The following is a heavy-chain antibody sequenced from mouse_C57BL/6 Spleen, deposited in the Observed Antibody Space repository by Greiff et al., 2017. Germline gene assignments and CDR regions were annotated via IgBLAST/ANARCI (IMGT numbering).Heavy chain of an antibody. V-gene: IGHV1-69*01. CDR2: IDPSDSYT. D-gene: IGHD1-1*01. CDR1: GYTFTSYW. CDR3: ARGGDYYGSSYPAWFAY. Sequence: VQLQQPGAELVMPGASVKLSCKASGYTFTSYWMHWVKQRPGQGLEWIGEIDPSDSYTNYNQKFKGKSTLTVDKSSSTAYMQLSSLTSEDSAVYYCARGGDYYGSSYPAWFAYWGQGTLVTVSA. J-gene: IGHJ3*01.